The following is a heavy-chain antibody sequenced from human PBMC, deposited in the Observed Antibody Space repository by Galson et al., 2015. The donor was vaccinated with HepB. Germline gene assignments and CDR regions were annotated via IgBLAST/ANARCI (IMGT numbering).Heavy chain of an antibody. CDR3: ARDSSTWFGNWFDP. D-gene: IGHD6-13*01. CDR1: GYSINTGYY. V-gene: IGHV4-38-2*02. J-gene: IGHJ5*02. Sequence: GYSINTGYYWGWIRQPPGKGLEWIGSTSYSGNTYYNPSLKSRVTISIDTSKNQFSLKVNSVIAADTAVYYCARDSSTWFGNWFDPWGQGTLVTVSS. CDR2: TSYSGNT.